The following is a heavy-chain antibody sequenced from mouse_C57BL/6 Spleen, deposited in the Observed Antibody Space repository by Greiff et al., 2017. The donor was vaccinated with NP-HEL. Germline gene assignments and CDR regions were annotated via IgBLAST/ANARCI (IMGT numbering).Heavy chain of an antibody. J-gene: IGHJ3*01. Sequence: DVQLQESGGGLVQPGGSMKLSCAASGFTFSDAWMDWVRQSPEKGLEWVAEIRNKANNHATYYAESVKGRFTISRDDSKSSVYLQMNSLRAEDTGIYYCTRPYGSLAWFAYWGQGTLVTVSA. D-gene: IGHD1-1*01. CDR1: GFTFSDAW. CDR3: TRPYGSLAWFAY. V-gene: IGHV6-6*01. CDR2: IRNKANNHAT.